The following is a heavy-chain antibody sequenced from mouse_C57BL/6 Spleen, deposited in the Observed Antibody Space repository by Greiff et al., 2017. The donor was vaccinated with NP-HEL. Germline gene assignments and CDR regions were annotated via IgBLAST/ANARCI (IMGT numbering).Heavy chain of an antibody. J-gene: IGHJ2*01. CDR1: GYTFTSYW. CDR3: ATYYSNSGYFDY. D-gene: IGHD2-5*01. Sequence: VQLQQPGAELVKPGASVKMSCKASGYTFTSYWITWVKQRPGQGLEWIGDIYPGSGSTNYNEKFKSKATLTVDTSSSTAYMQLSSLTSEDSAVYYCATYYSNSGYFDYWGQGTTLTVSS. V-gene: IGHV1-55*01. CDR2: IYPGSGST.